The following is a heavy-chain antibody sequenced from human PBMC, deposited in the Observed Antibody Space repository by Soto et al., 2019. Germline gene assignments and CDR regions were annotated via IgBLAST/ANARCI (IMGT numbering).Heavy chain of an antibody. V-gene: IGHV3-30*03. J-gene: IGHJ4*02. CDR2: ISYDGSNK. D-gene: IGHD6-19*01. CDR3: AGGWYFFDY. Sequence: QVQLVESGGGVVQPGRSLRLSCAASGFTFNNYGMHWARQAPGKGLEWVAGISYDGSNKYYEDSVKGRFTISRDNSRNTLYLQMDSLRAEDTAVYYCAGGWYFFDYCGQGTLVTVSS. CDR1: GFTFNNYG.